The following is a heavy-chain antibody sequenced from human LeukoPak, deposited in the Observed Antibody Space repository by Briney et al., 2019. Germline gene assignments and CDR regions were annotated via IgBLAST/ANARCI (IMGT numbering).Heavy chain of an antibody. CDR1: GYTFTVYY. CDR3: ARSIAVAGLPHYYYYMDV. J-gene: IGHJ6*03. V-gene: IGHV1-2*02. D-gene: IGHD6-19*01. Sequence: ASVKVSCKASGYTFTVYYMHWVRQAPGQGLEWMGWINPNSGGTNYAQKFQGRVTMTRDASISTAYMELSRLRSDDTAVYYCARSIAVAGLPHYYYYMDVWGKGATVTVSS. CDR2: INPNSGGT.